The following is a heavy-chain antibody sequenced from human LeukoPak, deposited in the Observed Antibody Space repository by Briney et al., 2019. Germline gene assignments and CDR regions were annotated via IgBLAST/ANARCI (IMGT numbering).Heavy chain of an antibody. D-gene: IGHD4-17*01. CDR1: GFSLSTTGVG. CDR3: AHSGTVTTPHDAFDM. Sequence: SGPTLVKPTQTLTLTCTFSGFSLSTTGVGVGWIRQPPGKALEWLALIYWNDDKRYSPSLKSRLTITKDTSKNQVVLTMTSMDPVDTATYYCAHSGTVTTPHDAFDMWGQGTMVTVSS. V-gene: IGHV2-5*01. CDR2: IYWNDDK. J-gene: IGHJ3*02.